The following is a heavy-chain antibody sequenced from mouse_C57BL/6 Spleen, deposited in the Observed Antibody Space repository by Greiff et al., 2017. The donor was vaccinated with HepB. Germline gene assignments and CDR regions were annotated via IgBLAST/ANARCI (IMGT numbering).Heavy chain of an antibody. CDR2: IDPETGGT. V-gene: IGHV1-15*01. Sequence: VQRVESGAELVRPGASVTLSCKASGYTFTDYEMPWVKQTPVHGLEWIGAIDPETGGTAYNQKFKGKAILTADKSSSTAYMELRSLTSEDSAVYYCTRWLLPGFAYWGQGTLVTVSA. D-gene: IGHD2-3*01. J-gene: IGHJ3*01. CDR1: GYTFTDYE. CDR3: TRWLLPGFAY.